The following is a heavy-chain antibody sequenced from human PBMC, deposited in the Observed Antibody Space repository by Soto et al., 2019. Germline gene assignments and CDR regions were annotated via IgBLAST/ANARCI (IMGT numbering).Heavy chain of an antibody. D-gene: IGHD3-22*01. CDR3: ARLYYDSSGYYYLDY. J-gene: IGHJ4*02. CDR1: GFTFSSYD. V-gene: IGHV3-13*01. CDR2: IGTAGDT. Sequence: EVQLVESGGGLVQPGGSLRLSCAASGFTFSSYDMHWVRQATGKGLEWVSAIGTAGDTYYPGSVKGRFTISRENAKNSLYLQMNSLRAGDTAVYYCARLYYDSSGYYYLDYWGQGTLVTVSS.